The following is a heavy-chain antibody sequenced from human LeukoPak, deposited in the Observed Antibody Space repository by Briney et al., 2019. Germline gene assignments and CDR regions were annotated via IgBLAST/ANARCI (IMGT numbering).Heavy chain of an antibody. J-gene: IGHJ4*02. V-gene: IGHV4-39*07. CDR2: IYYSGST. D-gene: IGHD1-26*01. Sequence: PSETLSLICTVSGGSISSSSYYWGWIRQPPGKGLEWIGSIYYSGSTNYNPSLKSRVTISVDTYKNQFSLKLSSVTAADTAVYYCARRVGAMLPFDYGGQGTLVTVSS. CDR3: ARRVGAMLPFDY. CDR1: GGSISSSSYY.